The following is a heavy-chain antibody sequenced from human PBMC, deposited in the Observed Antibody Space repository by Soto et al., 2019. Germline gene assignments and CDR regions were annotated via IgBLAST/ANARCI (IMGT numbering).Heavy chain of an antibody. Sequence: GGSLRLSCAASGFTFSSYAMSWVRQAPGKGLEWVSAISGSGGSTYYADSVKGRFTISRDNSKNTLYLQMNSLRAEDTAVYYCAKEAGYSGYDYPKRKVAVMDYFDYWGQGTLVTVSS. J-gene: IGHJ4*02. CDR2: ISGSGGST. CDR3: AKEAGYSGYDYPKRKVAVMDYFDY. CDR1: GFTFSSYA. V-gene: IGHV3-23*01. D-gene: IGHD5-12*01.